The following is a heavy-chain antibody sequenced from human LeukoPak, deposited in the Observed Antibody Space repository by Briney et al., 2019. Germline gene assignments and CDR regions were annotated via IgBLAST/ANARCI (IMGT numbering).Heavy chain of an antibody. J-gene: IGHJ6*02. V-gene: IGHV5-51*01. CDR2: IYPGDSET. D-gene: IGHD1-26*01. CDR3: ARVFTSVGRHGMDV. CDR1: GYSISDHW. Sequence: GESLMISCKSSGYSISDHWVAWGRAMGGKGLEWMKLIYPGDSETRYRPSFQGQVTISADLSINTAYLQLSSLKASDTAMYYFARVFTSVGRHGMDVWGQGTTVTVS.